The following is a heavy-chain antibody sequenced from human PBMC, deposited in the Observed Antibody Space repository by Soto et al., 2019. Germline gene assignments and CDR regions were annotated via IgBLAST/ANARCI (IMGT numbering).Heavy chain of an antibody. CDR1: GFTVGSHA. CDR3: TRSRRSILMVYGFGGMDV. V-gene: IGHV3-23*01. Sequence: VGSLRLSCAASGFTVGSHAMSWVRQAPGKGLEWVSSISGSGDGTYYGDSVKGRFTISRDSSSSTLYLQMDNLRGEDTAVYFCTRSRRSILMVYGFGGMDVWGQGTTVTVSS. CDR2: ISGSGDGT. D-gene: IGHD2-8*01. J-gene: IGHJ6*02.